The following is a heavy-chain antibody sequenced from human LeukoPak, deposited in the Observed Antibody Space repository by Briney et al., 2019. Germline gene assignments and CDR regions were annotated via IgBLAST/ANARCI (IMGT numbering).Heavy chain of an antibody. D-gene: IGHD2/OR15-2a*01. J-gene: IGHJ6*03. Sequence: SETLSLTCTVSGGSISSSSYYWGWIRHPPGKGLEWIGRIYTSGSTNYNPSLKSRVTMSVDTSKNQFSLELSSVTAADTAVYYCAREKNFVGGVAQNYYYYYMDVWGKGTTVTVSS. CDR1: GGSISSSSYY. CDR3: AREKNFVGGVAQNYYYYYMDV. CDR2: IYTSGST. V-gene: IGHV4-39*07.